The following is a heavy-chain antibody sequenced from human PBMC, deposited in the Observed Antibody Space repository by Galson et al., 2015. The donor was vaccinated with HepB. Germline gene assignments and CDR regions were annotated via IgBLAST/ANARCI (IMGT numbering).Heavy chain of an antibody. Sequence: SLRLSCAASGFSFGDYAMSWVRQAPGKGLEWVGFIRSKAYGGTTEYAATVKGRITSARDESKSIAYLHMNSLKTEDTAMYYCGSAPLQLVVEDYFYYMDVWGKGTTVTVSS. CDR3: GSAPLQLVVEDYFYYMDV. D-gene: IGHD6-6*01. J-gene: IGHJ6*03. CDR2: IRSKAYGGTT. CDR1: GFSFGDYA. V-gene: IGHV3-49*04.